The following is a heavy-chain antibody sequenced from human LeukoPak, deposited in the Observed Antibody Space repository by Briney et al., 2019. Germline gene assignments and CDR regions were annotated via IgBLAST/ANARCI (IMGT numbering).Heavy chain of an antibody. V-gene: IGHV4-61*02. CDR1: GGSISSGSYY. CDR2: IYTSGST. J-gene: IGHJ5*02. CDR3: ARRFGRIRITMVRGVTNWFDP. Sequence: PSETLSLTCTVSGGSISSGSYYWSWIRQPAGKGLEWIGRIYTSGSTNYNLSLKSRVTISVDTSKNQFSLKLSSVTAADTAVYYCARRFGRIRITMVRGVTNWFDPWGQGTLVTVSS. D-gene: IGHD3-10*01.